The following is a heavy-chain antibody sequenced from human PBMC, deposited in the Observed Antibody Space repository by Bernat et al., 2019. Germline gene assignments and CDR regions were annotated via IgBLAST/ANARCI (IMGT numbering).Heavy chain of an antibody. CDR3: ATATWGSRAARRGNNWFDP. J-gene: IGHJ5*02. CDR1: GGSISSSSYY. D-gene: IGHD6-6*01. V-gene: IGHV4-39*01. Sequence: QLQLQESGPGLVKPSETLSLTCTVSGGSISSSSYYWGWIRQPPGKGLEWIGSIYYSGSTYYNPSLKSRVTISVDTSKNQFSLKLSSVTAADTAVYYCATATWGSRAARRGNNWFDPWGQGTLVTVSS. CDR2: IYYSGST.